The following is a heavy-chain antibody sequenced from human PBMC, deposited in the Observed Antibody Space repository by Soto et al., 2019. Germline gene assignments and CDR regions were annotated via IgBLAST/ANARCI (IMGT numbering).Heavy chain of an antibody. CDR3: SRVDPGETSPFDH. CDR2: FNPFDGGR. Sequence: ASVKVSCKVSGYTLTELSMHWVRQAPGKGLEWMGWFNPFDGGRMYAQSFQGRVTMTRDTSTSTVYMEVSSLRSEDTAVYYCSRVDPGETSPFDHWGQGTLVTVSS. CDR1: GYTLTELS. J-gene: IGHJ4*02. V-gene: IGHV1-24*01. D-gene: IGHD3-10*01.